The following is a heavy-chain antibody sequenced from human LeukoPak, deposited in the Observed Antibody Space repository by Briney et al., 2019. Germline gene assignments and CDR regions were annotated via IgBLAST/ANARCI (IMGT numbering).Heavy chain of an antibody. J-gene: IGHJ4*02. CDR1: GGSISSGGYY. V-gene: IGHV4-31*03. CDR3: ARDTSSGSYFDY. D-gene: IGHD1-26*01. CDR2: IYYGGST. Sequence: TSETLSLTCTVSGGSISSGGYYWSWIRQHPGKGLEWIGYIYYGGSTYYNPSLKSRVTISVDTSKNQFSLKLSSVTAADTAVYYCARDTSSGSYFDYWGQGTLVTVSS.